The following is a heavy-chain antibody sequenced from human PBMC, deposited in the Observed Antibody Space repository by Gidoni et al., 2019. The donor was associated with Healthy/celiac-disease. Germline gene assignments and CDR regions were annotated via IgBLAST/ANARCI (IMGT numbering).Heavy chain of an antibody. J-gene: IGHJ6*03. D-gene: IGHD6-6*01. CDR2: IKSKTDGGTT. CDR1: GFTFSNAW. Sequence: EVQLVESGGGLVKPGGSLRLSCAASGFTFSNAWMSWVRQAQGKGLEWVGRIKSKTDGGTTDYAAPVKGRFTISRDDSKNTLYLQMNSLKTEDTAVYYCTTDLPSKARRYYYYYYYMDVWGKGTTVTVSS. CDR3: TTDLPSKARRYYYYYYYMDV. V-gene: IGHV3-15*01.